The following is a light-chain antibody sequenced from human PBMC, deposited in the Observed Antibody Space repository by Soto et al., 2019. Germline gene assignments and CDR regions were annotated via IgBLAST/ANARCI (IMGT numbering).Light chain of an antibody. J-gene: IGKJ4*01. CDR2: AAS. CDR1: QGISSY. Sequence: DIQLTQSPSFVSASVGDSVTITCRASQGISSYLAWYQQKPGKAPKLLTYAASTLQSGVPSIFSGSGSGTEFTLTIRSLQPEDFATYYCQQLNSDPLSFGGGTKVEIK. V-gene: IGKV1-9*01. CDR3: QQLNSDPLS.